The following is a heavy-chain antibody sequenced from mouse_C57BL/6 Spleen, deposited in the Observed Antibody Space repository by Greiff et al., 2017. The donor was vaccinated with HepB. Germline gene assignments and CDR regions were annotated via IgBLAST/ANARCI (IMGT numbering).Heavy chain of an antibody. V-gene: IGHV14-4*01. CDR3: TTDDYDDC. CDR1: GFNIKDDY. J-gene: IGHJ2*01. D-gene: IGHD2-4*01. CDR2: FDTENGDT. Sequence: EVQLQQSGAELVRPVASVKLSCTASGFNIKDDYMHWVKQRPEQGREWIGWFDTENGDTEYASKFQGKATITADTSSNTAYLQFSSLASEETAVYYCTTDDYDDCWGQGTTLTVTS.